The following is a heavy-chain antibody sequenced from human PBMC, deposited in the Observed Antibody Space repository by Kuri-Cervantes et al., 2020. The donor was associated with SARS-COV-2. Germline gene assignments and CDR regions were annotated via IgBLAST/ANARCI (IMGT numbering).Heavy chain of an antibody. CDR3: AGQLVLDVGVY. Sequence: GESLKISCAASGFTFSSYAMHWVRQAPGKGLEWVAVISYDGSNKYYADSVKGRFTISRDNSKNTLYLRMNSLRAEDTAVYYCAGQLVLDVGVYWGQGTLVTVSS. CDR2: ISYDGSNK. J-gene: IGHJ4*02. V-gene: IGHV3-30*04. D-gene: IGHD6-13*01. CDR1: GFTFSSYA.